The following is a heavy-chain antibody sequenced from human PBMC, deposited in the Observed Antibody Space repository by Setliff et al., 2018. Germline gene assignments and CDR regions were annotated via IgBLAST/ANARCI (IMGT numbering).Heavy chain of an antibody. J-gene: IGHJ6*03. CDR3: ARDGFEIVVVPAAIYYYYYMDV. V-gene: IGHV1-3*01. Sequence: ASVKVSCKASGYTFTSYAMHWVRQAPGQRLEWMGWINAGNGNTKYSQKFQDRVTITRDTSASTAYMELSSLRSEDTAVYYCARDGFEIVVVPAAIYYYYYMDVWGKGTTVTVSS. D-gene: IGHD2-2*01. CDR1: GYTFTSYA. CDR2: INAGNGNT.